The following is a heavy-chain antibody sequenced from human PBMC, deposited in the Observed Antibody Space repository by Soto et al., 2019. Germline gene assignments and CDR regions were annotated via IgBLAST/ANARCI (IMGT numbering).Heavy chain of an antibody. Sequence: QVQLQESGPGLVKPSETLSLTCSVSDGSINSDYWTWIRQSAGKGLEWMGRISTSGRTTYNPSLKSRVTMSIDTSRNQFSLTLISVTAADTALYYCARLHLPALQGAFDIWGQGTMVTVSS. J-gene: IGHJ3*02. CDR2: ISTSGRT. CDR3: ARLHLPALQGAFDI. D-gene: IGHD2-2*01. CDR1: DGSINSDY. V-gene: IGHV4-4*07.